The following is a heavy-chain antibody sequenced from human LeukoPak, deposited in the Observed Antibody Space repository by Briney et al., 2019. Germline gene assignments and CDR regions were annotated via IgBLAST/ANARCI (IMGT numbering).Heavy chain of an antibody. CDR2: IWDDGNKK. V-gene: IGHV3-33*01. CDR1: GFIFSRYG. CDR3: VRGGGSVGY. J-gene: IGHJ4*02. Sequence: GGSLRLSCAASGFIFSRYGMHWVRQAPGKGLEWVAVIWDDGNKKYYADSVKGRVTISRDNSKNTMYLQMNSLRAEDTAVYYCVRGGGSVGYWGQGTLVTVSS. D-gene: IGHD3-10*01.